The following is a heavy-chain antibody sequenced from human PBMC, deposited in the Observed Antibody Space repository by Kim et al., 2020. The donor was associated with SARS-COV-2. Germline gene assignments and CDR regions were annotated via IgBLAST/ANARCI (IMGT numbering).Heavy chain of an antibody. CDR2: IKSKTDGGTT. CDR1: GFTFSNAW. D-gene: IGHD6-6*01. CDR3: TTDPLAAPHTMDV. V-gene: IGHV3-15*01. J-gene: IGHJ6*02. Sequence: GGSLRLSCAASGFTFSNAWMSWVRQAPGKGLEWVGRIKSKTDGGTTDYAAPVKGRFTISRDDSKNTLYLQMNSLKTEDTAVYYCTTDPLAAPHTMDVWGQGTTVTVSS.